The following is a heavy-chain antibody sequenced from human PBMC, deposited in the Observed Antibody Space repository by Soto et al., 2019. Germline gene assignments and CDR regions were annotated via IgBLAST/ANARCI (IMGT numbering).Heavy chain of an antibody. J-gene: IGHJ5*02. CDR2: VSPYNGYT. CDR1: GYTFTSYA. CDR3: ARHRRGDNQQPLFHP. V-gene: IGHV1-18*01. D-gene: IGHD6-13*01. Sequence: QVPLLQSGGEVKEPGASVKVSCKTSGYTFTSYAISWVRQAPGQGLEWLGWVSPYNGYTSYAQRFQSRLTMATDTSTRTAYMDLRSLASYVSAVYYSARHRRGDNQQPLFHPWGQGTLVTVSS.